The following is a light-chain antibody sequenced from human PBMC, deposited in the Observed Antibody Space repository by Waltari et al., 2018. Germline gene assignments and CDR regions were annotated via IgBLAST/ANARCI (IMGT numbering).Light chain of an antibody. CDR1: SSDIGAHYY. V-gene: IGLV2-14*03. J-gene: IGLJ2*01. Sequence: QSALTQPASVSGSPGQSITISCTGTSSDIGAHYYVSWYQQCPGKAPELIIYDVNSRPSGVSIRFSGSKSGTAASLAISGLQFEDEADYYCMSYTTSAAVIFGGGTKLTVL. CDR3: MSYTTSAAVI. CDR2: DVN.